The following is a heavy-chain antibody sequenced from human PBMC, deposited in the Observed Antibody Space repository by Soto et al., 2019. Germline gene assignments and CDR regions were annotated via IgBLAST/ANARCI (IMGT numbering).Heavy chain of an antibody. J-gene: IGHJ5*02. V-gene: IGHV3-23*01. CDR3: ALDRPNYFGSGGGYYKSGGDH. CDR1: GFTFSSYA. D-gene: IGHD3-10*01. CDR2: ISGSGGST. Sequence: GGSLRLSCAASGFTFSSYAMSWVRQAPGKGLEWVSSISGSGGSTYYPDSVKGRFTISRDNSKNTLFLQMNSLRVEDTAVYYCALDRPNYFGSGGGYYKSGGDHWGQGILVTVSS.